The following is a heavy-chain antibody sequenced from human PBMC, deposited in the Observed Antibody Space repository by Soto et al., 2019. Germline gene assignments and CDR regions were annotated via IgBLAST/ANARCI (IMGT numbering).Heavy chain of an antibody. D-gene: IGHD3-22*01. V-gene: IGHV3-30-3*01. CDR2: VTSDGSNK. Sequence: GGSLRLSCAASGFTFSTYALHWVRQAPGKGLEWVATVTSDGSNKYHADSVEGRFTISRDDSKNTLYLQLNSLRAEDTAVYYCGRITLKTSVDTFDFWGQGTMVTVSS. CDR1: GFTFSTYA. J-gene: IGHJ3*01. CDR3: GRITLKTSVDTFDF.